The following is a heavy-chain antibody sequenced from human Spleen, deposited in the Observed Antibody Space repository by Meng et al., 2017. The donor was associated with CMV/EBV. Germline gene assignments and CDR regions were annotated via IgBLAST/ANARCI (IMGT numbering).Heavy chain of an antibody. J-gene: IGHJ5*02. CDR2: ISSSSSTI. D-gene: IGHD3-3*01. Sequence: GGSLRLSCAASGFTFSSYSMNWVRQAPGKGLEWVSYISSSSSTIYYADSVKGRFTISRDNAKNSLYLQMNSLRAEDTAVYYCARDLDYDFWNPEGWFDPWGQGTLVTVSS. V-gene: IGHV3-48*04. CDR3: ARDLDYDFWNPEGWFDP. CDR1: GFTFSSYS.